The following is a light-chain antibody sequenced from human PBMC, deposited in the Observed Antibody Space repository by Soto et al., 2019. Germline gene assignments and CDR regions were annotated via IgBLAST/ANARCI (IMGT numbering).Light chain of an antibody. CDR2: AAA. V-gene: IGKV1-39*01. J-gene: IGKJ2*01. CDR1: QTISTY. Sequence: DIEMTQSSSSLSASVGDRVTITCRASQTISTYLNWYQHKSGKAPKLLIYAAATLQSGVPSRFSGSGSATDFTLTINSLQPEDFATYYCHQSYTTPYTFGQGTKLEIK. CDR3: HQSYTTPYT.